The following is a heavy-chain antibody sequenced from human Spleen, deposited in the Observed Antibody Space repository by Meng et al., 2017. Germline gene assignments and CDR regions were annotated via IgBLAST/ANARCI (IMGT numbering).Heavy chain of an antibody. CDR1: GGSFSGYS. J-gene: IGHJ4*02. Sequence: QVQLQQWGAGLLKPSETLSLTCGVYGGSFSGYSWNWIRQPPGKGLEWIGEINHSGSTNYNPSLESRATISVDTSQNNLSLKLSSVTAADSAVYYCARGPTTMAHDFDYWGQGTLVTVSS. V-gene: IGHV4-34*01. CDR2: INHSGST. CDR3: ARGPTTMAHDFDY. D-gene: IGHD4-11*01.